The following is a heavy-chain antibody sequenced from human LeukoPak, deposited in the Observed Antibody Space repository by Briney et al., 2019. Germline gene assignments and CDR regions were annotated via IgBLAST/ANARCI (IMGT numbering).Heavy chain of an antibody. Sequence: PGGSLRLSCAASGFTFSSYGMHWVRRAPGKGLEWVAVIWYDGSKKYYADSVKGRFTISRDDSKNTLYLQMNSLRAEDTAVCYCAKGGSMIVGGYYYYMDVWGKGTTVTVSS. CDR1: GFTFSSYG. V-gene: IGHV3-33*06. D-gene: IGHD3-22*01. CDR3: AKGGSMIVGGYYYYMDV. J-gene: IGHJ6*03. CDR2: IWYDGSKK.